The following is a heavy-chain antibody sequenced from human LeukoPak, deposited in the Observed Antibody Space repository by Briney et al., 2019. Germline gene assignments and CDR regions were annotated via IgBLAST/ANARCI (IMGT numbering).Heavy chain of an antibody. CDR1: GGSFNGYY. D-gene: IGHD2-15*01. V-gene: IGHV4-59*08. CDR3: VRHLSAGRPAFDI. CDR2: INYSGST. Sequence: SETLSLTCTVSGGSFNGYYWSWIRQPPGKGLEWIGYINYSGSTNYNPSLKSRVTISVDTSNNQFSLKLTSLTAADTAVYYCVRHLSAGRPAFDIWGQGTMVTVSS. J-gene: IGHJ3*02.